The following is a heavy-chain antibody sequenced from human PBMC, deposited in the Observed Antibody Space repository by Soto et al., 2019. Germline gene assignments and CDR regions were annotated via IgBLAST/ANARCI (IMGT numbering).Heavy chain of an antibody. CDR2: VNPYNGNT. CDR3: ATGGAGVAAHVI. Sequence: ASVKVSCKASGYSFTSFGVNWVRQAPGQGLEWMGWVNPYNGNTNYAQKFQGRVTMTADTSTSTAYMEVRSLRSDDTAVYYCATGGAGVAAHVIWGQGTLVTVSS. D-gene: IGHD6-13*01. J-gene: IGHJ4*02. V-gene: IGHV1-18*01. CDR1: GYSFTSFG.